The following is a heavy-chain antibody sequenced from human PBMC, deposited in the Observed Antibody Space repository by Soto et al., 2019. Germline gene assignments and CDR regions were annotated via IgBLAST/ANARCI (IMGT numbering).Heavy chain of an antibody. CDR3: ARKYYYDSSGSMDV. CDR1: GGSISSYY. J-gene: IGHJ6*02. CDR2: IYYSGST. Sequence: LTCTVSGGSISSYYWSWIRQAPGKGLAWIGSIYYSGSTYYNPSLKSRVTISVDTSKNQFSLKLSSVTAADTAVYYCARKYYYDSSGSMDVWGQGTTVTVSS. D-gene: IGHD3-22*01. V-gene: IGHV4-59*05.